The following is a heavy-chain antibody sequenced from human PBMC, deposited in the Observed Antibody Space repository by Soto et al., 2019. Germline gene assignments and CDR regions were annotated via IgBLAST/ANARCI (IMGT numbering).Heavy chain of an antibody. CDR3: ARQHRMVRGAYFDY. Sequence: QVQLVESGGGLVKPGGSLRLSCAASGFIFSDYYMSWIRQAPGKGLEWVSYISSSGTSIYYADSVKGRFTIYRDNAKNSLYLQMNSLIAEYTAVYYCARQHRMVRGAYFDYWGQGTLVTVSS. J-gene: IGHJ4*02. CDR1: GFIFSDYY. CDR2: ISSSGTSI. D-gene: IGHD3-10*01. V-gene: IGHV3-11*01.